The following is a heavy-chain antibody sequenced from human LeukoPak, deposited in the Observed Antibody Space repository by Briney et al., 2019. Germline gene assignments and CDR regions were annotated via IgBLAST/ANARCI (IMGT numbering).Heavy chain of an antibody. D-gene: IGHD6-19*01. Sequence: GGSLRLSCAASGFTLSRYSMNWVRQAPGKGLEWVANIKQDGSEKYYVDSVKGRFTISRDNAKNSLYLQMNSLRAEDTAVYYCARGPMYSSGWPNWFDPWGQGTLVTVSS. V-gene: IGHV3-7*01. CDR2: IKQDGSEK. CDR3: ARGPMYSSGWPNWFDP. J-gene: IGHJ5*02. CDR1: GFTLSRYS.